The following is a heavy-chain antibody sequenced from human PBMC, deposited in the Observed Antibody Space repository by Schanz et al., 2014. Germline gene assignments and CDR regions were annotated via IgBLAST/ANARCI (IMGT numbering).Heavy chain of an antibody. CDR2: IGVDGTTT. Sequence: EVQLVASGGGLVQPGGSLRLSCLASGFAFSSYGMNWLRQAPGKGLEWVSVIGVDGTTTYYADSVKGRFTISRDNSKNTLYLQMSSLRADDTAVYYCAKAADWPVTRFDPWGQGTLVTVSS. CDR3: AKAADWPVTRFDP. V-gene: IGHV3-23*04. CDR1: GFAFSSYG. J-gene: IGHJ5*02. D-gene: IGHD3-9*01.